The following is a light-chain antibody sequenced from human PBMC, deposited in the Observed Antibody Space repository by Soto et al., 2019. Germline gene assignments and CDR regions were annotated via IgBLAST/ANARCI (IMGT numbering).Light chain of an antibody. Sequence: EIVLTQSPGTLSLSPGERATLSCRASQSVSSSFLAWYQQKPGQAPRLLIYGASSRATAIPDRFSGSGSGPDFTLTISRLEPEDVAVYYCQQYGSSPLTFGGGTKVEIK. J-gene: IGKJ4*01. CDR2: GAS. CDR3: QQYGSSPLT. V-gene: IGKV3-20*01. CDR1: QSVSSSF.